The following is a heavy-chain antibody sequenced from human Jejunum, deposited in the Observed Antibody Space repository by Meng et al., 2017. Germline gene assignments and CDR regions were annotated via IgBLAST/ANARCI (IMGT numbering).Heavy chain of an antibody. CDR1: GGSFESNNW. CDR3: ARADYVRYFDL. D-gene: IGHD3-10*02. V-gene: IGHV4-4*02. J-gene: IGHJ2*01. Sequence: QVHLQESGPGLRKPSETLSLTCAVSGGSFESNNWWTWIRQPPGQGLEWIGEVYHSGSTHYNPSLQSRVTISIDNSKNRFSLSLNSVTAADTAIYYCARADYVRYFDLWGRGTLVTVSS. CDR2: VYHSGST.